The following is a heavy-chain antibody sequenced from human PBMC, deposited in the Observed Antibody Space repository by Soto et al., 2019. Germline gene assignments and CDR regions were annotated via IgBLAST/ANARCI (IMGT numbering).Heavy chain of an antibody. Sequence: VAVISYDGSNKYYADSVKGRFTISRDNSKNTLYLQMNSLRAEDTAVYYCAKSGYSYGFDYWGQGTLVTVSS. CDR3: AKSGYSYGFDY. J-gene: IGHJ4*02. D-gene: IGHD5-18*01. CDR2: ISYDGSNK. V-gene: IGHV3-30*18.